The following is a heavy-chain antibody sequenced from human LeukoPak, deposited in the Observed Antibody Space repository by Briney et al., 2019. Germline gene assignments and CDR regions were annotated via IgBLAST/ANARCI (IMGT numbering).Heavy chain of an antibody. Sequence: GGSLRLSCADSGFTLSTYAMNWVRQAPGKGLEWVSGISAGGGRTYYADSVKGRLTIYRDNSKNTLYLQMNSLTVEDTAVYYCAKSPRSAADNWFDPWGQGTLVTVSS. J-gene: IGHJ5*02. CDR1: GFTLSTYA. CDR2: ISAGGGRT. CDR3: AKSPRSAADNWFDP. V-gene: IGHV3-23*01. D-gene: IGHD6-13*01.